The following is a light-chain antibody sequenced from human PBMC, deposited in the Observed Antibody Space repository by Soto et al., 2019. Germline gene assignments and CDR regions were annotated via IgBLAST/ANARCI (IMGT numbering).Light chain of an antibody. CDR3: SSYTSRITVI. J-gene: IGLJ2*01. CDR2: DVS. Sequence: QSALTQPASVSGSPGQSITISCTGTSSDVGGYKYVSWYQQYPGKAPKLMIYDVSNRPSGISNRFSGSKSGNTASLTISGLQVEDESDYYCSSYTSRITVIFGGGTELTVL. V-gene: IGLV2-14*03. CDR1: SSDVGGYKY.